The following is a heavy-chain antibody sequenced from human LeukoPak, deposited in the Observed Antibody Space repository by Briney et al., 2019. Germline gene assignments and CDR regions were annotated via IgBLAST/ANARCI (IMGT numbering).Heavy chain of an antibody. CDR3: ARLVESDY. Sequence: GGSLRLSCAASGFTFSSYAMHWVRQAPGKGLEWVAVISYDGSNKYYADSVKGRFTISRDNSKNTLYLQMNSLRAEDTAVYFCARLVESDYWGQGTLVTVSS. J-gene: IGHJ4*02. D-gene: IGHD1-26*01. CDR1: GFTFSSYA. CDR2: ISYDGSNK. V-gene: IGHV3-30*04.